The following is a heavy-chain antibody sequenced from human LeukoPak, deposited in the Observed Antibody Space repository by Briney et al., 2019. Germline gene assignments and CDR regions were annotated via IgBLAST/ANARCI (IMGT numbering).Heavy chain of an antibody. CDR1: GFTFSSYA. V-gene: IGHV3-23*01. J-gene: IGHJ4*02. Sequence: PGGSLRLSCAASGFTFSSYAMSWVRQAPGKGLEWVSHISATATYYADSVKGRFTISRDISRNTMYLQMKSLRPDDTAVYYCYKGQGSGIYPLDYWGQGTLVTVSS. D-gene: IGHD3-16*02. CDR2: ISATAT. CDR3: YKGQGSGIYPLDY.